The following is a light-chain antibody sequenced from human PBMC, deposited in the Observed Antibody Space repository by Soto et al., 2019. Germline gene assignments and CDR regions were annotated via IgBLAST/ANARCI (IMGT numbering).Light chain of an antibody. CDR2: GVT. Sequence: QSALTQPASVSGSPGQSITISCTGTSSDVGGYNYVSWYQQHPGIAPKLLIYGVTNRPPGVSPRFSGSKSGNTASLTISGLQAEDEADYHCSSYTSASTLLYLFGTGTKVTVL. V-gene: IGLV2-14*01. J-gene: IGLJ1*01. CDR1: SSDVGGYNY. CDR3: SSYTSASTLLYL.